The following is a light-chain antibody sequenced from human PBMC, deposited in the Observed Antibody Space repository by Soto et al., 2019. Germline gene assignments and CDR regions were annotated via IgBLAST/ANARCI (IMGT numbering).Light chain of an antibody. J-gene: IGKJ3*01. CDR3: QQYDSYSGSP. CDR1: QSISRW. Sequence: DIQMTQFPSTVSASVGDSVTITCRASQSISRWLAWYQQTPGKAPKPLIYKASSLESGVSSRFSGSGSGTEFTLTISSLQPDDLGTYYCQQYDSYSGSPFGPGTKVHI. V-gene: IGKV1-5*03. CDR2: KAS.